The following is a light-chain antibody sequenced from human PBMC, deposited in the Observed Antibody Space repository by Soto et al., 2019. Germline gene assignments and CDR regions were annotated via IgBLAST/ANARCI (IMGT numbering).Light chain of an antibody. V-gene: IGLV2-14*01. CDR1: SSDVGGYNY. CDR2: DVS. J-gene: IGLJ2*01. Sequence: ALTQPASVSGSPGQSITLSCTGTSSDVGGYNYVSWYQQHPGKAPKLMIYDVSNRPSGVSNRFSGSKSGNTASLTISGLQAEDEADYYCSSYTSSSAPVVFGGGTKLTVL. CDR3: SSYTSSSAPVV.